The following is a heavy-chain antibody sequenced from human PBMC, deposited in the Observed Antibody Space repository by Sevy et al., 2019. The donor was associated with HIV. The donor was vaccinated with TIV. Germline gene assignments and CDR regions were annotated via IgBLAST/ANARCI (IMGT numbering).Heavy chain of an antibody. J-gene: IGHJ4*02. CDR3: ARAYYDFWSGYYKGALCF. D-gene: IGHD3-3*01. CDR1: GYTFTGYY. Sequence: ASMKVSCKASGYTFTGYYMHWVRQAPGQGLEWMGWINPNSGGTNYAQKFQGRVTMTRDTSISTAYMELSRLRSDDTAVYYCARAYYDFWSGYYKGALCFWGQGTLVTVSS. V-gene: IGHV1-2*02. CDR2: INPNSGGT.